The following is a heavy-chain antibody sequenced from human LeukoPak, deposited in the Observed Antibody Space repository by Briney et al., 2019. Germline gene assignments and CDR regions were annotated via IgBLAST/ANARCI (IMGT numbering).Heavy chain of an antibody. V-gene: IGHV3-13*01. J-gene: IGHJ3*01. CDR2: IGTAGDT. Sequence: PAGSLRLSCAASGVTFSSYNMHWVRQATGKGLEWVSAIGTAGDTYYPCSVNGRFTISRANAKNSLYLQTNSLRAADTAVYYCARRLPGSYANDASDVWGHGTMAPVS. CDR3: ARRLPGSYANDASDV. D-gene: IGHD3-16*01. CDR1: GVTFSSYN.